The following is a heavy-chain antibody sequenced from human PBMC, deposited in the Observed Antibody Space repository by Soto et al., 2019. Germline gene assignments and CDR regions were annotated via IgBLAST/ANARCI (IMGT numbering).Heavy chain of an antibody. CDR3: ARGQRATMVRGVSIS. Sequence: SETLSLTCTVSGGSISSYYWSWSLQPPWKGLEWIGYIYYSGSTNYNPSLKSRVTISVDTSKNQFSLKLSSVTAADTAVYYCARGQRATMVRGVSISWGQGTLVTVSS. V-gene: IGHV4-59*12. CDR2: IYYSGST. J-gene: IGHJ5*02. D-gene: IGHD3-10*01. CDR1: GGSISSYY.